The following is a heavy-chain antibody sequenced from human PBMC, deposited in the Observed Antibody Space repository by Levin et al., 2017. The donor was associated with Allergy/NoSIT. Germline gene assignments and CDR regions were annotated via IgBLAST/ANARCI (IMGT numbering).Heavy chain of an antibody. J-gene: IGHJ4*02. D-gene: IGHD4-17*01. CDR3: ARGHYGPYYFDY. Sequence: GGSLRLSCAASGFTVSSNYMSWVRQAPGKGLEWVSVIYSDGSTYFADSVKGRFTISRDNSKNTLYLQMNSLRAEDTAVYYCARGHYGPYYFDYWGQGTLVTVSS. V-gene: IGHV3-53*01. CDR2: IYSDGST. CDR1: GFTVSSNY.